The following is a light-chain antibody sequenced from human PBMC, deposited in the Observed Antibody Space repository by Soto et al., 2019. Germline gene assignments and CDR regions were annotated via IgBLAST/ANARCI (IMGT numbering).Light chain of an antibody. CDR2: GAS. Sequence: EIVLTQSPGTLSLSPGERATLSCRASQSVSSSYLAWYQQKPGQAPRLLIYGASSRATGIPDRFSGSGSWTEFTLTISRLEPEDFSVSYCQHYGTSPTWTFGQGTKVEI. CDR3: QHYGTSPTWT. CDR1: QSVSSSY. J-gene: IGKJ1*01. V-gene: IGKV3-20*01.